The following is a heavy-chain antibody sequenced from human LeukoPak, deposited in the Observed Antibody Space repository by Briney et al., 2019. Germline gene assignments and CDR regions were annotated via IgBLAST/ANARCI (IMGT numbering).Heavy chain of an antibody. CDR3: AYGDYPLTY. J-gene: IGHJ4*02. CDR2: LYTGGNT. CDR1: GLSVTSNY. D-gene: IGHD4-17*01. V-gene: IGHV3-66*01. Sequence: GGSLRLSCVASGLSVTSNYWNWVRQPPGKGLEWISLLYTGGNTQYADSVKGRFTFSRDTSKSTLYLQMNSLRAEDTAVYYCAYGDYPLTYWGQGTLVTVSS.